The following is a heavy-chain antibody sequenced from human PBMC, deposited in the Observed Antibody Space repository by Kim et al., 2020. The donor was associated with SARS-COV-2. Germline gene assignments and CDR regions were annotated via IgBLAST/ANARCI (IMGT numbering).Heavy chain of an antibody. Sequence: SETLSLTCAVYGGSFSGYYWSWIRQPPGKGLEWIGEINHSGSTNYNPSLKSRVTISVDTSKNQFSLKLSSVTAADTAVYYCARVVKWGIAAAGNKLGYFDLWGRGTLVTVSS. J-gene: IGHJ2*01. V-gene: IGHV4-34*01. CDR1: GGSFSGYY. CDR2: INHSGST. CDR3: ARVVKWGIAAAGNKLGYFDL. D-gene: IGHD6-13*01.